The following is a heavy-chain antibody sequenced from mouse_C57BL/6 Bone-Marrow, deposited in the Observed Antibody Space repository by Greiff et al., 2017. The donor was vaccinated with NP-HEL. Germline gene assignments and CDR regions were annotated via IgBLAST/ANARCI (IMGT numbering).Heavy chain of an antibody. Sequence: EVQLQQSGTVLARPGASVKMYCKTSGYTFTSYWMHWVKQRPGQGLEWIGAIYPGNSDTSYNQKFKGKAKLTAVTSASTAYMELSSLTNEDSAVYYCTRESVVANYYAMDYWGQGTSVTVSS. J-gene: IGHJ4*01. CDR2: IYPGNSDT. D-gene: IGHD1-1*01. V-gene: IGHV1-5*01. CDR1: GYTFTSYW. CDR3: TRESVVANYYAMDY.